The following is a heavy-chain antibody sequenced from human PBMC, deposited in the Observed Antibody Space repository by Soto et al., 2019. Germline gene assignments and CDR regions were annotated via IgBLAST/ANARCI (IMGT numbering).Heavy chain of an antibody. CDR1: GFTFSNAW. V-gene: IGHV3-15*01. CDR3: TTGPLRLHLGELSDGDAFDI. J-gene: IGHJ3*02. Sequence: EVQLVESGGGLVKPGGSLRLSCAASGFTFSNAWMSWVRQAPGKGLEWVGRIKSKTDGGTTEYAAPVKGRFTISRDDSKNTLYMQMNSLKTEDTAVYYCTTGPLRLHLGELSDGDAFDIWGQGTMVTVSS. D-gene: IGHD3-16*02. CDR2: IKSKTDGGTT.